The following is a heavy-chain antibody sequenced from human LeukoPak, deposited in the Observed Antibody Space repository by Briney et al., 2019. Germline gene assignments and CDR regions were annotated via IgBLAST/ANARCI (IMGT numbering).Heavy chain of an antibody. CDR1: GFTFSSCG. Sequence: GGSLRLSCAASGFTFSSCGMHWVRQAPGKGLEWVAFIRYDGSNKYYADSVKGRFTISRDNSKNTLYLQMNSLRAEDTAVYYCAKNLWFGEFFFDYWGQGTLVTVSS. V-gene: IGHV3-30*02. CDR2: IRYDGSNK. CDR3: AKNLWFGEFFFDY. D-gene: IGHD3-10*01. J-gene: IGHJ4*02.